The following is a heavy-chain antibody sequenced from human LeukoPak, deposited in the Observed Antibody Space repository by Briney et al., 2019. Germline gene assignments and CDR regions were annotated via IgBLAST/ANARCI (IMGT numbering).Heavy chain of an antibody. Sequence: GSLRLSCAASGFTFSSYAMSWVRQAPGKGLEWIGSIYYSGGTYYNPSLKSRVTISVDTSKNQFSLKLSSVTAADTAVYYCARNYDSSGPDYWGQGTLVTVSS. CDR2: IYYSGGT. D-gene: IGHD3-22*01. CDR1: GFTFSSYA. CDR3: ARNYDSSGPDY. J-gene: IGHJ4*02. V-gene: IGHV4-39*01.